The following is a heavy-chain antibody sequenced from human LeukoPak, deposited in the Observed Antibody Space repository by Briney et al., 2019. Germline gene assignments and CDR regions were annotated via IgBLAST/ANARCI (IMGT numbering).Heavy chain of an antibody. CDR1: GGTFSSYA. CDR2: INPNSGGT. Sequence: ASVKVSCKASGGTFSSYAISWVRQAPGQGLEWMGWINPNSGGTNYAQKFQGRVTMTRDTSISTAYMELSRLRSDDTAVYYCAREAVDGEGNWFDPWGQGTLVTVSS. V-gene: IGHV1-2*02. J-gene: IGHJ5*02. D-gene: IGHD5-12*01. CDR3: AREAVDGEGNWFDP.